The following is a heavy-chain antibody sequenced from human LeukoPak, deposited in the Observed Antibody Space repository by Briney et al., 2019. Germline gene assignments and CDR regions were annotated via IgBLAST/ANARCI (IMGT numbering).Heavy chain of an antibody. CDR1: GFTFSSYG. V-gene: IGHV3-23*01. D-gene: IGHD3-22*01. Sequence: GGSLRLSCAASGFTFSSYGMSWVRQAPGKGLEWVSAISGSGGSTYYADSVKGRFTISRDNSKNTLYLQMNSLRAEDTAVYYCARGTYYYDSSGYYPPAYWGQGTLVTVSS. CDR3: ARGTYYYDSSGYYPPAY. CDR2: ISGSGGST. J-gene: IGHJ4*02.